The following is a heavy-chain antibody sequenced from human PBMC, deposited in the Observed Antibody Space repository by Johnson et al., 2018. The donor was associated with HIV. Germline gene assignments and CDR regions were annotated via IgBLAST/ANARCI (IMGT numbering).Heavy chain of an antibody. CDR1: GFTFSSYA. Sequence: QVQLVESGGGVVQPGRSLRLSCAASGFTFSSYAMHWVRQAPGKGLEWVAVISYDGINKYYVDSVKGRFAISRDSSKNTLYLQMNSLRPEDTAVYYCAKHNGLDSSWPFDAFDIWGQGTRVTVSS. D-gene: IGHD6-13*01. V-gene: IGHV3-30-3*02. CDR3: AKHNGLDSSWPFDAFDI. J-gene: IGHJ3*02. CDR2: ISYDGINK.